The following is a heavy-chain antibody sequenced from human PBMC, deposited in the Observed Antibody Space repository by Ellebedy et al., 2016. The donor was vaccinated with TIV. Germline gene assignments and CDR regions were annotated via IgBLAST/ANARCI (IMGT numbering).Heavy chain of an antibody. D-gene: IGHD4-17*01. CDR1: GFIFNNYA. CDR3: ARGGYGDYVLDC. CDR2: ISYDGMNK. Sequence: PGGSLRLSCAASGFIFNNYAMHWVRQAPGKGLEWVATISYDGMNKYYADSVKGRFTISRDNSENTLYLQMKSLRSDDTAMYYCARGGYGDYVLDCWGQGTLVTVSS. V-gene: IGHV3-30*04. J-gene: IGHJ4*02.